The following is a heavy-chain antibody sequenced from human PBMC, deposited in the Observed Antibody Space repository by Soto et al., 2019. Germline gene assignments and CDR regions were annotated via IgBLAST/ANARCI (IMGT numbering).Heavy chain of an antibody. CDR2: IYYSGNT. Sequence: TLSLTCPVSGCSISSGCYYWSWLRQHPGKGLEWIGYIYYSGNTFYNPSLKSRVTISIDTSKNQSSLKLTSVTAADTAVYYCARYGNTSGFDDWGQGTPVTVSS. J-gene: IGHJ4*02. CDR1: GCSISSGCYY. CDR3: ARYGNTSGFDD. V-gene: IGHV4-31*03. D-gene: IGHD2-2*01.